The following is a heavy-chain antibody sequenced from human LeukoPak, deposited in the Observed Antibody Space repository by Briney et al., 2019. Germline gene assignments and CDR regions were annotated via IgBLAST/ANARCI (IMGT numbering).Heavy chain of an antibody. CDR1: GGSMSRYY. Sequence: SETLSLTCTVSGGSMSRYYWSWVRQSPGKGLEWIGDIYYTGSSNYNPSLKSRVSISIDTSKNQFSLKLRSVIAADTAVYYCAREFYQSPAYYAMDVWGQGTTVTVSS. D-gene: IGHD2-2*01. J-gene: IGHJ6*02. CDR2: IYYTGSS. CDR3: AREFYQSPAYYAMDV. V-gene: IGHV4-59*01.